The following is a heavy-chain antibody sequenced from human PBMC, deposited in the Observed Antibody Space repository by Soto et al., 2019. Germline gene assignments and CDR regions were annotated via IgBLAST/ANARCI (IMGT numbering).Heavy chain of an antibody. D-gene: IGHD3-22*01. J-gene: IGHJ4*02. Sequence: QVQLVESGGGVVQPGRSLRLSCAASGFTFSSYGMHWVRQAPGKGLEWVAVIWYDGSNKYYADSVKGRFTISRDNSKNTLYLQMNSLRAEDTAVYYCAKDWHSDYYDSSGLFAHRGQGTLVTVSS. V-gene: IGHV3-33*06. CDR1: GFTFSSYG. CDR2: IWYDGSNK. CDR3: AKDWHSDYYDSSGLFAH.